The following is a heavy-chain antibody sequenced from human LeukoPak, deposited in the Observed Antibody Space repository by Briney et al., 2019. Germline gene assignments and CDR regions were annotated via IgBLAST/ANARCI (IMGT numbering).Heavy chain of an antibody. CDR2: IKQDGSEK. CDR1: GFTFSSYW. CDR3: ARGPLGYDSSGYYFDY. D-gene: IGHD3-22*01. Sequence: GGSLRLSCAASGFTFSSYWMSRVRQAPGKGLEWVANIKQDGSEKYYVDSVKGRFTISRDNAKNSLYLQMNSLRAEDTAVYYCARGPLGYDSSGYYFDYWGQGTLVTVSS. J-gene: IGHJ4*02. V-gene: IGHV3-7*01.